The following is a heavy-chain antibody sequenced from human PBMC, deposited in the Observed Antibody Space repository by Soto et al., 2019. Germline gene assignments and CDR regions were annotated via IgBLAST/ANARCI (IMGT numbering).Heavy chain of an antibody. CDR1: GFTFSSYA. D-gene: IGHD3-22*01. CDR2: ISGSGGST. J-gene: IGHJ4*02. Sequence: GESLKISCAASGFTFSSYAMSWVRQAPGKGLEWVSAISGSGGSTYYADSVKGRFTISRDNSKNTLYLQMNSLRAEDTAVYYCAKGTYYYDSSGYHYWGQGTLVTVSS. CDR3: AKGTYYYDSSGYHY. V-gene: IGHV3-23*01.